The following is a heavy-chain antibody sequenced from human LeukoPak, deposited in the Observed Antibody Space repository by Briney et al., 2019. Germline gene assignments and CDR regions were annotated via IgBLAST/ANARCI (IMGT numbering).Heavy chain of an antibody. D-gene: IGHD1-1*01. CDR3: AKSQYTGNYHFDN. V-gene: IGHV3-23*01. J-gene: IGHJ4*02. CDR1: GFTFSSYA. CDR2: ITTSGVNT. Sequence: GGSLTLSCAASGFTFSSYAMSWVRQAPGEGLERVSGITTSGVNTYYADSVKGRFTISRDNSKSTLFLQMSDLRVEDTAIYYCAKSQYTGNYHFDNWGQGTLVTVSS.